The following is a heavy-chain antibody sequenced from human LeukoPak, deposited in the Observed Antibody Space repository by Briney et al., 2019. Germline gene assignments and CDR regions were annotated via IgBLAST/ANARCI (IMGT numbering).Heavy chain of an antibody. CDR2: ISAYNGNT. CDR1: GYTFTSYG. Sequence: SVKVFCKASGYTFTSYGISWVRQAPGQGLEWMGWISAYNGNTNYAQKLQGRVTMTTDTSTSTAYMELRSLRSDDTAVYYCARLFTGTGDWFDPWGQGTLVTVSS. CDR3: ARLFTGTGDWFDP. V-gene: IGHV1-18*01. J-gene: IGHJ5*02. D-gene: IGHD3-9*01.